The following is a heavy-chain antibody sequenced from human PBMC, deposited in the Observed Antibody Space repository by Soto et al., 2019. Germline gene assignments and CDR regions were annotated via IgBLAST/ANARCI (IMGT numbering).Heavy chain of an antibody. V-gene: IGHV4-59*01. CDR3: ARVGGYAQWPRL. CDR1: GGSISSYY. Sequence: SETLSLTCTVSGGSISSYYLSWVRQPPRKGREWIGYIFYSGSTQYNPSLKSRVTISVDTSKNQFSLRLSSVTAADTAVYYCARVGGYAQWPRLWGPGTLVTVPQ. D-gene: IGHD5-12*01. J-gene: IGHJ4*02. CDR2: IFYSGST.